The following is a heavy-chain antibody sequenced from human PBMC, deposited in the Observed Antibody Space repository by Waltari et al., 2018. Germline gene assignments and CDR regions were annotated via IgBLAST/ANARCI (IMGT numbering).Heavy chain of an antibody. J-gene: IGHJ6*03. CDR1: GYSFIDYG. Sequence: QVQVVQSGPEVKKPGASVKVSCKASGYSFIDYGIIWVRQAPGQGLEWMGRIDIYNGHTKYAQKFQGRVTMTTDTSTRTAYMELRSLTSDDTAVYYCARDKDFSFYYYMDVWGEGTTVTVSS. CDR3: ARDKDFSFYYYMDV. D-gene: IGHD3-3*01. CDR2: IDIYNGHT. V-gene: IGHV1-18*01.